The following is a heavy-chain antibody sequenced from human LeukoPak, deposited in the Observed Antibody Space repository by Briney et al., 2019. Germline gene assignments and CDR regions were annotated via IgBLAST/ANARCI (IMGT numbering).Heavy chain of an antibody. CDR2: IYYTGTT. D-gene: IGHD3-22*01. V-gene: IGHV4-59*04. CDR3: ARCRSSYFYDSSGYDFDY. Sequence: SETLSLTCTISDDSIYDYYWSWLRQPPGQGLEWIGYIYYTGTTYYNLSLKSRVTMSVDTSKNQFSLKLDSVTAADTAVYYCARCRSSYFYDSSGYDFDYWGQGTLVTVSP. CDR1: DDSIYDYY. J-gene: IGHJ4*02.